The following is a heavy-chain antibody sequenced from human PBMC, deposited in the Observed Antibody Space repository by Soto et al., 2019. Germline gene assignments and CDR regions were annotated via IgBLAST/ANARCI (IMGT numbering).Heavy chain of an antibody. CDR2: ISYDGSNK. CDR1: GFTFSSYA. J-gene: IGHJ4*02. D-gene: IGHD2-8*02. V-gene: IGHV3-30-3*01. Sequence: PGGSLRLSCAVSGFTFSSYAMHWVREAPGKGLEWVAVISYDGSNKYYADSVKGRFTISRDNSKNTLYLQMNSLRAEDTAVYYCARAPSTVVYAIGDYFDYWGQGTLVTVSS. CDR3: ARAPSTVVYAIGDYFDY.